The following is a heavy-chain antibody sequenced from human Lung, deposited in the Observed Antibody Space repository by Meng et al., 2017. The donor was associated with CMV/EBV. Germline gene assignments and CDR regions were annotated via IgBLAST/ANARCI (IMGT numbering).Heavy chain of an antibody. CDR1: GGSFSTQT. CDR3: ARGRRNEPLFDY. D-gene: IGHD1-14*01. V-gene: IGHV1-69*01. Sequence: VPMVTAGGEVEKPGSSRKVACKTSGGSFSTQTFSWVRHAPGQGLELMGGLIAVFDKTKAAPRFQDIVTFTADESTSTAYMELSSLTFDDTAVYFCARGRRNEPLFDYWGQGTLVTVSS. J-gene: IGHJ4*02. CDR2: LIAVFDKT.